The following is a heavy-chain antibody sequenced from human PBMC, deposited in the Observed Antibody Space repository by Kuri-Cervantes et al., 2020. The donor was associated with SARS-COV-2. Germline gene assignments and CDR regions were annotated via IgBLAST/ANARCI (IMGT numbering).Heavy chain of an antibody. D-gene: IGHD3-10*01. CDR1: GYTFTSYD. J-gene: IGHJ4*02. Sequence: ASVKVSCKASGYTFTSYDINWVRQATGQGLEWMGWMNPNSGNTGYAQKFQGRVTMTRNTSISTAYMELSSLRSEDTAVYYCARDRKVEGSGSYCLGYWGQGTLVTVSS. CDR3: ARDRKVEGSGSYCLGY. V-gene: IGHV1-8*01. CDR2: MNPNSGNT.